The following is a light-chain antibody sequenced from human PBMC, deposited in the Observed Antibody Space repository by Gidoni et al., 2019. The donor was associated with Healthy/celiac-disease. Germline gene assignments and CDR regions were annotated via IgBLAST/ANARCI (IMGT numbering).Light chain of an antibody. CDR3: QQYDNLPLT. Sequence: DIEITQSLSSLSASVGDRVTITCQASQDISNYLHWYQQKPGKAPKLLIYDASNLETGVPSRFSGSGSGTDFTFTISSLQPEDIATYYCQQYDNLPLTFGGGTKVEIK. CDR2: DAS. J-gene: IGKJ4*01. V-gene: IGKV1-33*01. CDR1: QDISNY.